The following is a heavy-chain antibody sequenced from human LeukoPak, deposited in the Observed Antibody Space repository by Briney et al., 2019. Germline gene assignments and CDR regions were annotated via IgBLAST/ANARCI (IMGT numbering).Heavy chain of an antibody. J-gene: IGHJ4*02. CDR1: GGTFSSYA. Sequence: AASVNVSCKASGGTFSSYAISWVRQAPGQGLEWMGGIIPIFGTANYAQKFQGRVTITADESTSTAYMELSSLRSEDTAVYYCARVRWYYDSSGYRTYYFDYWGQGTLVTVSS. CDR3: ARVRWYYDSSGYRTYYFDY. D-gene: IGHD3-22*01. CDR2: IIPIFGTA. V-gene: IGHV1-69*13.